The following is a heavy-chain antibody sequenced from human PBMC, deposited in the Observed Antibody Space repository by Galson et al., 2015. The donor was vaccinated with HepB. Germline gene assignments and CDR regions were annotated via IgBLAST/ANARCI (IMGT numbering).Heavy chain of an antibody. Sequence: SVKVSCKASGYDFTIYGIGWVRQAPGQGLEWMGWISGSNGDTNYELKLQGRVTMTTDTSTSTAYLQLRSLRSDDTAVYYCARGTYGDSAYSDFWGQGALVTVSS. CDR3: ARGTYGDSAYSDF. J-gene: IGHJ4*02. V-gene: IGHV1-18*04. CDR2: ISGSNGDT. CDR1: GYDFTIYG. D-gene: IGHD4-17*01.